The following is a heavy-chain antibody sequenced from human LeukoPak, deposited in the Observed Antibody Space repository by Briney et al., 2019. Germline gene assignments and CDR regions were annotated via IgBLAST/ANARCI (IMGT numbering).Heavy chain of an antibody. CDR3: AKAEGIAAAGPVDY. CDR1: GFTFSSYG. CDR2: IRYDGSNK. J-gene: IGHJ4*02. V-gene: IGHV3-30*02. D-gene: IGHD6-13*01. Sequence: GGSLRLSCAASGFTFSSYGMHWVRQAPGKGLEWVAFIRYDGSNKYYADSVKGRFTISRDNSKNTLYLQMNSLRAEDTAVYYCAKAEGIAAAGPVDYWGQGTLVTVSS.